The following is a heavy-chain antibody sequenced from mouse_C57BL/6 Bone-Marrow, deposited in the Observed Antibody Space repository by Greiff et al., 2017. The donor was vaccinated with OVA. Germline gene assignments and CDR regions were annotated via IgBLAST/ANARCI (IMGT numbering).Heavy chain of an antibody. Sequence: EVKLVESGGGLVQPGGSLKLSCAASGFTFSDYGMAWVRQAPRKGPEWVAFISNLAYSIYYADTVTGRFTIARENAKNTLYLEMSSLRAEDTAMYYGARQRGNDWYFDVWGTGTTVTVSS. CDR2: ISNLAYSI. CDR1: GFTFSDYG. J-gene: IGHJ1*03. V-gene: IGHV5-15*01. D-gene: IGHD2-1*01. CDR3: ARQRGNDWYFDV.